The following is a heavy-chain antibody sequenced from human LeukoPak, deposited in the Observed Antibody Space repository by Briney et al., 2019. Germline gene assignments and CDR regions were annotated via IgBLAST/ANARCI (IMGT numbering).Heavy chain of an antibody. CDR3: ARGPYDILTGIDY. J-gene: IGHJ4*02. V-gene: IGHV3-21*01. D-gene: IGHD3-9*01. CDR2: ISVGSHYI. Sequence: KTGGSLRLSCAASGFTFSSYSMNWVRQAPGKGLEWVSSISVGSHYIYYADSLRGRFTISRDNAKNSLYLQMNSLRAEDTAVYYCARGPYDILTGIDYWGQGALVTVSS. CDR1: GFTFSSYS.